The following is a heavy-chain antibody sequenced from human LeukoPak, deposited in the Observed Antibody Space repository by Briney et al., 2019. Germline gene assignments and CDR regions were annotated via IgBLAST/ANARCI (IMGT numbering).Heavy chain of an antibody. J-gene: IGHJ4*02. V-gene: IGHV4-4*08. CDR3: ARDLGYGEFDY. D-gene: IGHD4-17*01. CDR1: GGSTSSYY. CDR2: IYTSGST. Sequence: PSETLSLTCTVSGGSTSSYYWSWIRQPPGKGLEWIGRIYTSGSTNYNPSLKSRVTISVDTSKNQFSLKLSSVTAADTAVYYCARDLGYGEFDYWGQGTLVTVSS.